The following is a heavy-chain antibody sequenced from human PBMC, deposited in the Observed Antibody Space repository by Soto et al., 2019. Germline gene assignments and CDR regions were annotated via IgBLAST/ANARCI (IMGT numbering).Heavy chain of an antibody. J-gene: IGHJ5*02. D-gene: IGHD3-16*01. CDR3: TRDLFSYDYSGILWFDP. CDR1: GFAFSGSA. CDR2: IRSKGHNYAT. V-gene: IGHV3-73*01. Sequence: RLSCAASGFAFSGSAMYWVRQASGKGPEWVGRIRSKGHNYATEYAASVKGRFTISRDDSKNTAYLQMNSLQTEDTAVYYCTRDLFSYDYSGILWFDPWGQGTLVTVSS.